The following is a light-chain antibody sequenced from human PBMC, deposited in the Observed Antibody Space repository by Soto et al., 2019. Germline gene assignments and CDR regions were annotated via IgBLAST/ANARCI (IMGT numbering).Light chain of an antibody. V-gene: IGKV2-40*01. CDR3: QQYGSSPPIT. CDR2: TLS. CDR1: QSLFNSDDGNTY. J-gene: IGKJ5*01. Sequence: DILMTQTPLSLPVTPPEPASISCRSSQSLFNSDDGNTYLDWYLQKPGQSPQLLIYTLSYRASGVPDRFSGSGSGTDFTLTISRLEPEDFAVYYCQQYGSSPPITFGQGTRLAIK.